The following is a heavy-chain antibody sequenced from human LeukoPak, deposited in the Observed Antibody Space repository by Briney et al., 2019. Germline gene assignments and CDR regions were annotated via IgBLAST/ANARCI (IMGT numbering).Heavy chain of an antibody. CDR3: ARAAQDPKTRYYFDY. J-gene: IGHJ4*02. CDR1: GYTFTSYD. V-gene: IGHV1-8*01. CDR2: MNPNSGNT. Sequence: ASVKASCKASGYTFTSYDINWVRQATGQGLEWMGWMNPNSGNTGYAQKFQGRVTMTSNTSISTAYMELSSLRSEDTAVYYCARAAQDPKTRYYFDYWGQGTLVTVSS. D-gene: IGHD3-3*01.